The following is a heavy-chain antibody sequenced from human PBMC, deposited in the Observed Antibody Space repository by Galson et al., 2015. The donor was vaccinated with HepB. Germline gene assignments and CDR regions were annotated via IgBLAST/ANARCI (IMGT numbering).Heavy chain of an antibody. D-gene: IGHD6-19*01. Sequence: SLRLSCAASGFTFRNYGMHWVRQAPGKGLEWVAVISYDGSNKYYADSVKGRFTISRDNSKNTLYLQMNSLRAEDTALYYCAKDPDLCSALAGTMAGFDYWGQGTLVTVSS. CDR2: ISYDGSNK. V-gene: IGHV3-30*18. CDR1: GFTFRNYG. CDR3: AKDPDLCSALAGTMAGFDY. J-gene: IGHJ4*02.